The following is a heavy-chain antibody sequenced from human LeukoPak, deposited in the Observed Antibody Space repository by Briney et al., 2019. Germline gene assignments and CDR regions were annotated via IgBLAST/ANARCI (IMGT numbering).Heavy chain of an antibody. D-gene: IGHD6-6*01. CDR2: IHPSSGGA. V-gene: IGHV1-46*01. CDR3: ARDSDASSLADP. J-gene: IGHJ5*02. Sequence: ASVKVSCKASGYTFTGFHIHWVRQAPGQGLVWMGIIHPSSGGATSAQKFQGRLTMTRDTSTSTVYMELSSLRSEDTAVYYCARDSDASSLADPWGQGTLVTVSS. CDR1: GYTFTGFH.